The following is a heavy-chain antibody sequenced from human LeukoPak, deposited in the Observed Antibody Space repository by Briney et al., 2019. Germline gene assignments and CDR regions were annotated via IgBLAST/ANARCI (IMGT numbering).Heavy chain of an antibody. D-gene: IGHD3-9*01. Sequence: SETLSLTCAVYGGSFSGYYWNWIRQPPGKGLEWIGELNHSGSTDYNPSLKSRVTISVDTSKNQFSLKLSSVTAADTAVYYCARRPIYDILTGYSNYYYYGMDVWGQGTTVTVSS. CDR2: LNHSGST. J-gene: IGHJ6*02. V-gene: IGHV4-34*01. CDR1: GGSFSGYY. CDR3: ARRPIYDILTGYSNYYYYGMDV.